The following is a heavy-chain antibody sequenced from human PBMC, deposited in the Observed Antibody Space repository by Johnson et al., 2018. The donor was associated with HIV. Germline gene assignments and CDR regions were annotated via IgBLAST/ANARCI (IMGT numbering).Heavy chain of an antibody. CDR1: GFSFSTYN. J-gene: IGHJ3*02. CDR2: ISYSGSDT. CDR3: VTRDPTHRPGAFDI. D-gene: IGHD1-14*01. V-gene: IGHV3-30*03. Sequence: QVLLVESGGGVVQPGRSLRLSCAASGFSFSTYNMHWVRHAPGRGLEWVAFISYSGSDTYYVDSVKGRFTISRDNAKNSLYLQMNSLRAEDTAVYYCVTRDPTHRPGAFDIWGQGTMVTVSS.